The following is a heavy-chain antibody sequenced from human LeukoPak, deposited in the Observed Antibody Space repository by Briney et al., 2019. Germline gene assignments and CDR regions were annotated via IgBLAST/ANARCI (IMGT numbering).Heavy chain of an antibody. CDR3: VKGGSISHNWFDS. V-gene: IGHV3-30*02. D-gene: IGHD3-16*01. CDR1: GFTYSDYG. CDR2: ILNDGTWE. Sequence: PGGSLRLSCAASGFTYSDYGMHWVRQAPGRGLEWVAFILNDGTWEYYPDSVKGRLTISRDNSRNTQYLQMNSVRLEDTAIYYRVKGGSISHNWFDSWGQGTLVTVSS. J-gene: IGHJ5*01.